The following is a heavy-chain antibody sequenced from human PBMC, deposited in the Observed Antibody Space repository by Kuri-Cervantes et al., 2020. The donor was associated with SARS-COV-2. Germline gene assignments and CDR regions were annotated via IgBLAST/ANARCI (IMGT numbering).Heavy chain of an antibody. CDR2: IYPGGSDT. J-gene: IGHJ4*02. CDR3: ATGLVVPAAMRDY. CDR1: GYSFTSYW. D-gene: IGHD2-2*01. Sequence: GGSLRLSCKGSGYSFTSYWIGWVRQMPGKGLEWMGIIYPGGSDTRYSPSFQGQVTISADKSTSTAYLQWSSLKASDTAMYYCATGLVVPAAMRDYWGQGTLVTVSS. V-gene: IGHV5-51*01.